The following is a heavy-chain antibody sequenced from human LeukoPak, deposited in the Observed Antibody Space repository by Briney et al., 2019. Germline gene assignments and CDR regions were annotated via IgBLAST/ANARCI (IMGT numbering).Heavy chain of an antibody. CDR2: ISSSGST. CDR3: ASSKYGSSGWYGRYWFDP. Sequence: PSQTLSLTCTVSGDSISSGDYYWSWIRQPAGKGLEWIGRISSSGSTNYNPSLKSRVTISVDTSKNQFSLKLSSVTAADTAVYYCASSKYGSSGWYGRYWFDPWGQGTLVTVSS. CDR1: GDSISSGDYY. J-gene: IGHJ5*02. V-gene: IGHV4-61*02. D-gene: IGHD6-19*01.